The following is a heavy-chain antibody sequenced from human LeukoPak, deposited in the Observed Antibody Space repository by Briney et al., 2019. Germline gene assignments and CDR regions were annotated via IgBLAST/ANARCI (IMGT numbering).Heavy chain of an antibody. J-gene: IGHJ4*02. CDR1: GFTFSSYT. CDR3: TRAFMIVVSEY. Sequence: GGSLRLSCAASGFTFSSYTMNWVRQAPGKGLEWVSYISSSGSTIYYADSVKGRFTISRDNAKSSLYLQMNSLGDEDTAVYYCTRAFMIVVSEYWGQGTLVTVSS. CDR2: ISSSGSTI. D-gene: IGHD3-22*01. V-gene: IGHV3-48*02.